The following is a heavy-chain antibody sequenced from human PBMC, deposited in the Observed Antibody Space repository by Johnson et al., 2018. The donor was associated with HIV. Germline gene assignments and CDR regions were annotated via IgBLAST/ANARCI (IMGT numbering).Heavy chain of an antibody. Sequence: QVQLVESGGGLVQPGGSLRLSCAASGFTFSDYYMSWLRQPPGERLEWVSYISSGPLIINYADSVKGRFTISRDNSKNTLYLQMNSLRAEDTAVYYCAKPLQLEEGAFDIWGQGTMVTVSS. CDR1: GFTFSDYY. D-gene: IGHD6-6*01. J-gene: IGHJ3*02. V-gene: IGHV3-11*04. CDR3: AKPLQLEEGAFDI. CDR2: ISSGPLII.